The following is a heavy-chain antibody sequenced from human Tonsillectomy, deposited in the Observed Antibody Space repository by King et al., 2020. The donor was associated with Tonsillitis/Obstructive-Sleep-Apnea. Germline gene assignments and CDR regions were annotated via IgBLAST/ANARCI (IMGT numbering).Heavy chain of an antibody. CDR1: GYIFTDYW. D-gene: IGHD2-15*01. V-gene: IGHV5-51*01. Sequence: EGQLVQSAADVKKPGESLKISCKGSGYIFTDYWIGWVRQMPGKGLEWMGIIYPGDSYTGYSPSFQDQVTISADKSISTAYLQWSSLEASDTAMYYCARRTRYCSGGSCPDAFDIWGQGTMVTVSS. CDR3: ARRTRYCSGGSCPDAFDI. J-gene: IGHJ3*02. CDR2: IYPGDSYT.